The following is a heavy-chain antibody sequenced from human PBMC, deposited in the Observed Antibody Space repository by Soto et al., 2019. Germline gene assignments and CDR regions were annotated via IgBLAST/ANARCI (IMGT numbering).Heavy chain of an antibody. J-gene: IGHJ4*02. V-gene: IGHV4-59*12. CDR1: GGSISSYY. CDR3: AREATVGVYFDY. Sequence: ASETLSLTCTVSGGSISSYYWSWIRQPPGKGLEWIGYIYYTGSTNYNPSLKSRVTISVDTSKNQFSLNLSFVTAADTAVYYCAREATVGVYFDYWGQETLVTVSS. D-gene: IGHD4-17*01. CDR2: IYYTGST.